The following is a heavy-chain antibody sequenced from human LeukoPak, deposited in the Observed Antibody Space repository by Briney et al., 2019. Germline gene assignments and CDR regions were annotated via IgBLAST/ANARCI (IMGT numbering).Heavy chain of an antibody. V-gene: IGHV1-46*01. J-gene: IGHJ6*02. CDR3: AREDVVLVDAVRYYYYGMDV. Sequence: ASVKVSCKAPGYNFISYYMHWVRQAPGQGLERMGIINPSGGSTSYAQKFQDRVTMTRDTSTSTVYMELSSLKSEDTAVYYCAREDVVLVDAVRYYYYGMDVWGQGTTVTVSS. D-gene: IGHD2-8*01. CDR1: GYNFISYY. CDR2: INPSGGST.